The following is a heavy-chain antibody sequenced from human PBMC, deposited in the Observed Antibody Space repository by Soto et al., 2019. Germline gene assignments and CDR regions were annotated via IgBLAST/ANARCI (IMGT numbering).Heavy chain of an antibody. J-gene: IGHJ4*02. V-gene: IGHV3-30*18. Sequence: GGSLRLSCAASGFTFSSYGMHWVRQAPGKGLEWVAVISYDGSNKYYADSVKGRFTISRDNSKNTLYLQMNSLRAEDTAVYYCAKALLSVFDYWSQGTLVTVSS. D-gene: IGHD3-16*02. CDR2: ISYDGSNK. CDR1: GFTFSSYG. CDR3: AKALLSVFDY.